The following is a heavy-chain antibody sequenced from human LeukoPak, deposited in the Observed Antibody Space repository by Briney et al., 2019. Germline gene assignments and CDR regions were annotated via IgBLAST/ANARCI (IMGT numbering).Heavy chain of an antibody. CDR1: GFTFRSHA. CDR2: IGGSGGRT. V-gene: IGHV3-23*01. J-gene: IGHJ3*02. CDR3: TTEGTTITMVRGPPLFDI. D-gene: IGHD3-10*01. Sequence: GGSLRLSCAATGFTFRSHAMNWVRQAPGKGLEWVSGIGGSGGRTYYADSVTGRFTISRDNSKNTVYLQMNSLRAADTAVYYCTTEGTTITMVRGPPLFDIWGQGTMVTVSS.